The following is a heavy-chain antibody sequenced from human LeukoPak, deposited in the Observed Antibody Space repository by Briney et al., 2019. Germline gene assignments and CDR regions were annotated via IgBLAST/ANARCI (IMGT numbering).Heavy chain of an antibody. J-gene: IGHJ4*02. CDR2: ISHDGSEK. V-gene: IGHV3-30*18. Sequence: GGSLRLSCAASGFTFSSYGMHWVRQAPGKGLEWVAVISHDGSEKFYTDSVKGRFSISRDNSQNTLYLQMNSLRTEDTAVYFCAKPYYDFWSGYYAHYFFDYWGQGALVTVSS. CDR3: AKPYYDFWSGYYAHYFFDY. D-gene: IGHD3-3*01. CDR1: GFTFSSYG.